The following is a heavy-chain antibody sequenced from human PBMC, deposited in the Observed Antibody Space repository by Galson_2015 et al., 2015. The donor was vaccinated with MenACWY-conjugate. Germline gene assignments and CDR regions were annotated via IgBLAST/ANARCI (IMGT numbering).Heavy chain of an antibody. V-gene: IGHV1-18*01. CDR1: GYMFANYG. J-gene: IGHJ4*02. CDR3: ARDPYPYVDVWTAHFYFDY. D-gene: IGHD3/OR15-3a*01. CDR2: ISVYSGNT. Sequence: SVKVSCKASGYMFANYGIRWVRQAPGQGLEWIGWISVYSGNTNYAEKFQDRVTMTTDSSTSTAYLELRSLRSDDTAVYYCARDPYPYVDVWTAHFYFDYWGQGTLVTVSS.